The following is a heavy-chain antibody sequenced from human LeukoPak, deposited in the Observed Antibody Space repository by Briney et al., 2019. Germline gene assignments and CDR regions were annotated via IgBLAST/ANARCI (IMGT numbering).Heavy chain of an antibody. V-gene: IGHV4-34*01. CDR1: GGSFSGYY. CDR3: ASAAHYYYYMDV. CDR2: INHSGST. Sequence: PSETLSLTCAVYGGSFSGYYWSWIRQPPGKGLEWIGEINHSGSTNYNPSLKSRVTISVDTSKNQFSLKLSSVTAADTAVYHCASAAHYYYYMDVWGKGTTVTVSS. D-gene: IGHD2-2*01. J-gene: IGHJ6*03.